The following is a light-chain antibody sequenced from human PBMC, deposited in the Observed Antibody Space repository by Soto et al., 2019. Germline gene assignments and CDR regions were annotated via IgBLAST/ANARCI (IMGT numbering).Light chain of an antibody. CDR1: SDDIGTYEY. CDR3: CSYGSSTTYV. J-gene: IGLJ1*01. CDR2: DVS. V-gene: IGLV2-14*03. Sequence: QSVLTQPASVSGSPGQSITISCTGSSDDIGTYEYISWHQQHPGKAPKLIISDVSHRPSGVSHRFSGSQSAYTASLTISGLQPEDEADYYCCSYGSSTTYVFGSGTKVTVL.